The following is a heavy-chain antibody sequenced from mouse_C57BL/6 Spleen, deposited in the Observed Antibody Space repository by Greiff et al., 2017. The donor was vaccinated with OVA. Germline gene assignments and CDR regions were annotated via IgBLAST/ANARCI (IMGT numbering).Heavy chain of an antibody. CDR2: IYPRSGNT. CDR3: AGRGTYYCDSSYAMDY. V-gene: IGHV1-81*01. CDR1: GYTFTSYG. J-gene: IGHJ4*01. Sequence: QVQLQQSGAELARPGASVKLSCKASGYTFTSYGISWVKQSTGQGLEWIGEIYPRSGNTYYNEKFKGKATLTADKSSSTAYMELRSLTSENSAVYFGAGRGTYYCDSSYAMDYWGQGTSVTVSS. D-gene: IGHD1-1*01.